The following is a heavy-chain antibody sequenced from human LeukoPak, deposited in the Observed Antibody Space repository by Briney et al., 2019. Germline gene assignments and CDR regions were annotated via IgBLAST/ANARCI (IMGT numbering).Heavy chain of an antibody. J-gene: IGHJ3*02. D-gene: IGHD1-1*01. CDR1: GYTFTGYY. CDR3: ARGFDWNPARDAFDI. V-gene: IGHV1-2*02. CDR2: INPNSGGT. Sequence: ASVKVSCKASGYTFTGYYMHWVRQAPGQGLEWMGWINPNSGGTNYAQKFQGRVTMTRDTSISTAYMELSRLRSDDTAVYYCARGFDWNPARDAFDIWGQGTMVTVSS.